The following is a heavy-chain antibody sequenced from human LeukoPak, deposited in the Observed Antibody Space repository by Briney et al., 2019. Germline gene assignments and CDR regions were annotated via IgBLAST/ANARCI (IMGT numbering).Heavy chain of an antibody. V-gene: IGHV4-30-2*01. CDR3: ASGYSSGWYEYYFDY. CDR2: IYHGGST. CDR1: GGSISSGGYS. Sequence: PSETLSLTCAVSGGSISSGGYSWSWIRQPPGKGLEWIGYIYHGGSTYYNPSLKSRVTISVDRSKNQFSLKLSSVTAADTAVYYCASGYSSGWYEYYFDYWGQGTLVTVSS. J-gene: IGHJ4*02. D-gene: IGHD6-19*01.